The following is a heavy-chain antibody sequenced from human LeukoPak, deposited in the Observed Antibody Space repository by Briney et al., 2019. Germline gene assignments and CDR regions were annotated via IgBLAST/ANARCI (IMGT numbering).Heavy chain of an antibody. D-gene: IGHD3-22*01. CDR1: GFTFSSYS. V-gene: IGHV3-21*01. Sequence: GGSLRLSCAASGFTFSSYSMNWVRQAPGKGLEWVSSISSVGSYIYYADSVKGRFTISRDNAKNSLYLQMNSLRAEDTAVYYCARGYYYDSSGYHPTDAFDIWGQGTMVTVSS. J-gene: IGHJ3*02. CDR2: ISSVGSYI. CDR3: ARGYYYDSSGYHPTDAFDI.